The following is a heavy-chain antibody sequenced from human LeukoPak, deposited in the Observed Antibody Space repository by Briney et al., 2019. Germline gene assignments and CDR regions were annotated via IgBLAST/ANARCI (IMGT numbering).Heavy chain of an antibody. CDR2: VYYRGNT. CDR3: ARGIYASGNYYNFDY. V-gene: IGHV4-39*01. J-gene: IGHJ4*02. CDR1: GGSISSTTYY. D-gene: IGHD3-10*01. Sequence: SETLSLTCTVSGGSISSTTYYWGWIRQPPGKGLEWIGSVYYRGNTYYNPSLKSRVTISVDTSKNQFSLNLSSVTAADTAVYYCARGIYASGNYYNFDYWGQGTLVTVSS.